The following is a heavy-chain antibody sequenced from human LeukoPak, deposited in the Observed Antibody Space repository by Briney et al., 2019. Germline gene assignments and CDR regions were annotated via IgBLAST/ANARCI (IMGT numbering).Heavy chain of an antibody. CDR1: GDSISSSSYC. CDR2: IYNSANT. Sequence: SETLSLTCTVSGDSISSSSYCWDWIRQPPGKGLEWIGNIYNSANTHYNPSLKTRITMSVDTSRNQFSLKLNSVTAADTGIYYCARHSRSAYTGYENAFDIWGQGTMVTVSS. CDR3: ARHSRSAYTGYENAFDI. D-gene: IGHD5-12*01. V-gene: IGHV4-39*01. J-gene: IGHJ3*02.